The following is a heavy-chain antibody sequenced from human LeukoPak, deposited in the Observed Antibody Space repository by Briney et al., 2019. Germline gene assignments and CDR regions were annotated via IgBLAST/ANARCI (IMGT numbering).Heavy chain of an antibody. J-gene: IGHJ4*02. D-gene: IGHD2-8*02. Sequence: GGSLRLSCGASGFTLSSSAMHWVRQGPGKGLEWVAYIAHHGNNKYYAVSVKGRFTISRDNSKGSLYLQMNSLRADDTAVYYCAKDGSWSCTDWGQGTLVRVSS. V-gene: IGHV3-30*02. CDR1: GFTLSSSA. CDR2: IAHHGNNK. CDR3: AKDGSWSCTD.